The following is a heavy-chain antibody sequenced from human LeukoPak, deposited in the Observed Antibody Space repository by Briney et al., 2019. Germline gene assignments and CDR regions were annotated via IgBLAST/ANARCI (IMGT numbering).Heavy chain of an antibody. CDR1: GDSVIRPY. J-gene: IGHJ4*02. D-gene: IGHD2-2*01. CDR2: IQSSGII. V-gene: IGHV4-59*02. CDR3: TKNAGRGMPNDF. Sequence: PSETLSLTCSVSGDSVIRPYWSGIRQPPGRGLEWMGYIQSSGIINYNPSLQGRVTIALDTSKNQISLSLSSVSAADTAIYYCTKNAGRGMPNDFWGQGTLVTVSS.